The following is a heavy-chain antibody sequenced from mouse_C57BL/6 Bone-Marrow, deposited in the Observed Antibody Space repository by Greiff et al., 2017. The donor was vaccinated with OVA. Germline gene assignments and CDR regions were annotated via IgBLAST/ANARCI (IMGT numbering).Heavy chain of an antibody. CDR2: INPYNGDT. J-gene: IGHJ2*01. Sequence: VQLKESGPELVKPGDSVKISCKASGYSFTGYFMNWVMQSHGKSLEWIGRINPYNGDTFYNQKFKGKATLTVDKSSSTAHMELRSLTSEDSAVYYCARSFPFFDYWGQGTTLTVSS. V-gene: IGHV1-20*01. CDR1: GYSFTGYF. CDR3: ARSFPFFDY.